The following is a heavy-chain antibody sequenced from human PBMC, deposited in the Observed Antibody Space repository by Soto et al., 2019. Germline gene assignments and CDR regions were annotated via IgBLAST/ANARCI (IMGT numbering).Heavy chain of an antibody. CDR2: MSPNSGNT. CDR3: ARGINAGVDY. J-gene: IGHJ4*02. Sequence: QVQLVQSGTEVKEPGASVKFSCKASGYTFTSLDINWMRQATGQGLEWMGWMSPNSGNTGYAQKFKGRVTMTRDTSISTAYMELTGLTSDDTAVYYCARGINAGVDYWGQGTLVTVSS. CDR1: GYTFTSLD. D-gene: IGHD2-8*02. V-gene: IGHV1-8*01.